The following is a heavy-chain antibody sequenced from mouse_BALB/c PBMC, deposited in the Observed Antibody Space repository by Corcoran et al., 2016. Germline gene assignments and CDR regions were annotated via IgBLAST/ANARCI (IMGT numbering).Heavy chain of an antibody. CDR1: GFSLSTSGMG. CDR2: IYWDDDK. Sequence: QVTLKESGPGILQPSQTLSLTCSFSGFSLSTSGMGVSWIRQPSGKGLEWLAHIYWDDDKRYNPSLTSRLTISKDTSRNKVFLKITSVDTADTATYYCARRAKVDYAMDYCGQGTSVTVSP. CDR3: ARRAKVDYAMDY. J-gene: IGHJ4*01. D-gene: IGHD1-3*01. V-gene: IGHV8-12*01.